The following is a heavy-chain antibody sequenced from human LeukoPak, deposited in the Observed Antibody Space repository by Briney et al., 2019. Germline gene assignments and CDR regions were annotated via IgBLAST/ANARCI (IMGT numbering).Heavy chain of an antibody. J-gene: IGHJ6*03. CDR3: AKGMIVVVMDYMDV. CDR1: GFTFSNYG. Sequence: GGSLRLSCAASGFTFSNYGMNWVRQAPGKGLEWVSGITGSGGNTYYADSVKGRFTISRDNSKNTLYLQMNSLRAEDTAVYYCAKGMIVVVMDYMDVWGKGTTVTVSS. CDR2: ITGSGGNT. V-gene: IGHV3-23*01. D-gene: IGHD3-22*01.